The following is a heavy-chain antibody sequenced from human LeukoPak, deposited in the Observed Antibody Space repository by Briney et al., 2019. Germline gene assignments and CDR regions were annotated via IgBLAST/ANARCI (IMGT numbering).Heavy chain of an antibody. D-gene: IGHD2-2*01. CDR2: IRYDGSNK. J-gene: IGHJ6*03. Sequence: GGSLRLSCAASGFAFSSYGMHWVRQAPGKGLEWVAFIRYDGSNKYYADSVKGRFTISRDNSKNTLYLQMNSLRAEDTAVYYVAKDFCSSTSRYPPPLSGPTAYYMDVWGKGTTVTASS. CDR1: GFAFSSYG. V-gene: IGHV3-30*02. CDR3: AKDFCSSTSRYPPPLSGPTAYYMDV.